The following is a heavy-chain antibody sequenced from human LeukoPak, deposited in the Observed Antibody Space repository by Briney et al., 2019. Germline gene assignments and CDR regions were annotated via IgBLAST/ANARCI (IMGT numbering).Heavy chain of an antibody. CDR1: GFTFSSYA. V-gene: IGHV3-7*01. CDR3: VRDQGYCSGGTCYALWDY. CDR2: IKEDGGEK. Sequence: PGGSLRLSCAASGFTFSSYAMHWVRQAPGKGLEWVAHIKEDGGEKHYVDPVKGRFTISRDNAKNSLYLQMNSLRAEDTAMYYCVRDQGYCSGGTCYALWDYWGQGTLVTVSS. D-gene: IGHD2-15*01. J-gene: IGHJ4*02.